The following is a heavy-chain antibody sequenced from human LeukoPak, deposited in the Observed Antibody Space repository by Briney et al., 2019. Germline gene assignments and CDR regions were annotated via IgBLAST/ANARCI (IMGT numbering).Heavy chain of an antibody. V-gene: IGHV3-73*01. CDR1: GFSFSASG. J-gene: IGHJ4*02. Sequence: GGSLKLSCAASGFSFSASGMPWVRQAPGKGLEGLALIRSKSNSYATAYAASVTGRFIISRDDSENTAYLQMNSLKAEDTAVYYCTRYFDSGGYYYLDYWGQGTLVTVSS. CDR3: TRYFDSGGYYYLDY. CDR2: IRSKSNSYAT. D-gene: IGHD3-22*01.